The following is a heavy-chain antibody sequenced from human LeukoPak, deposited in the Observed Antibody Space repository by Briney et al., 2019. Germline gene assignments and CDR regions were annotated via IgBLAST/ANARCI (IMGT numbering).Heavy chain of an antibody. V-gene: IGHV1-24*01. Sequence: ASVKVSCKVSGYTLTELSMHWARQAPGKGLEWMGGFDPEDGETIYAQKFQGRVTMTEDTSTDTAYMELSSLRSEDTAVYYCATGAYYGSGSYYMWKAYFDYWGQGTLVTVSS. CDR1: GYTLTELS. CDR2: FDPEDGET. D-gene: IGHD3-10*01. CDR3: ATGAYYGSGSYYMWKAYFDY. J-gene: IGHJ4*02.